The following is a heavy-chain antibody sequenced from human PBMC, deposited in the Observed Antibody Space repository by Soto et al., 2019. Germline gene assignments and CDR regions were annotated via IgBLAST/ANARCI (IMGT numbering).Heavy chain of an antibody. J-gene: IGHJ4*02. V-gene: IGHV3-33*01. CDR3: AREYSSSRRGYYYFDY. CDR1: GFTFSSYG. D-gene: IGHD6-6*01. Sequence: PGGSLRLSCAASGFTFSSYGMHWVRQAPGKGLEWVAVIWYDGSNKYYADSVKGRFTISRDNSKNTLYLQMNSLRAEDTAVYYCAREYSSSRRGYYYFDYWGQGTLVTVSS. CDR2: IWYDGSNK.